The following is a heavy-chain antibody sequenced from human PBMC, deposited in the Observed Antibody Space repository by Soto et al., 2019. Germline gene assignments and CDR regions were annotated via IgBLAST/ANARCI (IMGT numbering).Heavy chain of an antibody. J-gene: IGHJ5*02. D-gene: IGHD2-15*01. Sequence: QITLKESGPTLVKPTQTLTLTCTFSGFSLSTSGVGVGWIRKPPGKALEWLALIYWNDDKRYSPSLKSRLTITKDTSKNQVVLTMTNMDPVDTATYYCAHGIGYCSGGSCPDNWFDPWGQGTLVTVSS. CDR3: AHGIGYCSGGSCPDNWFDP. V-gene: IGHV2-5*01. CDR1: GFSLSTSGVG. CDR2: IYWNDDK.